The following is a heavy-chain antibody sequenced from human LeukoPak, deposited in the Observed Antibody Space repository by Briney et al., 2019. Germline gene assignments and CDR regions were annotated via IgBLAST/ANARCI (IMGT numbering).Heavy chain of an antibody. D-gene: IGHD6-19*01. V-gene: IGHV4-59*10. CDR3: ATGAGDFDN. J-gene: IGHJ4*02. CDR1: GGAISSYC. CDR2: ICTSGVA. Sequence: SETLSLTCGVSGGAISSYCWSWIRQSAGKGLQWIGRICTSGVANYNPSLKSRVTMSLDTSKNQFSLKLSSVTAADTAVYYCATGAGDFDNWGQGTLVTVSS.